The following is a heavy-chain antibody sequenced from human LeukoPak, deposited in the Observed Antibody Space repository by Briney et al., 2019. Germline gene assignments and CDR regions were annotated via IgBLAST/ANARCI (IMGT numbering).Heavy chain of an antibody. CDR3: ARGSMLGATSTPQFDY. D-gene: IGHD1-26*01. J-gene: IGHJ4*02. CDR1: GYTFTSYD. CDR2: MSPNSGNT. Sequence: ASVKVSCKASGYTFTSYDINWVRQATGQGLEWMGWMSPNSGNTGYAQKFQGRVTMTRNTSISTAYMELSSLRSEDTAVYYCARGSMLGATSTPQFDYWGQGTLVTVSS. V-gene: IGHV1-8*01.